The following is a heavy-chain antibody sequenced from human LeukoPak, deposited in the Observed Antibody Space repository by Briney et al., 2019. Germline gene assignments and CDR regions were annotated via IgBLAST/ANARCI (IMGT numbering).Heavy chain of an antibody. CDR3: VIGVGWQPDY. V-gene: IGHV4-59*02. D-gene: IGHD2-15*01. Sequence: ASETLSLTCTVFGDSVTGYYLNWVRQPPGKRLEWIGHIYKIGTTNYNPSLKSRLTISADTSKNQFSLKLRSVTAADTAVYYCVIGVGWQPDYWGQGALVTVSS. J-gene: IGHJ4*02. CDR2: IYKIGTT. CDR1: GDSVTGYY.